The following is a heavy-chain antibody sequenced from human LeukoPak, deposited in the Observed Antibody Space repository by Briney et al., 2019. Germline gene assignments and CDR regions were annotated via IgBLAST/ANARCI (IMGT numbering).Heavy chain of an antibody. J-gene: IGHJ4*02. CDR3: ARHAQGPIAADFDY. CDR1: GGSISSHY. CDR2: IYYSGST. Sequence: SETLSLTCTVSGGSISSHYWSWIRQPPGKGLEWIGYIYYSGSTNYNPSLKSRVTISVDTSKNQFSLKLSSVTAADTAVYYCARHAQGPIAADFDYWGQGTLVIVSS. V-gene: IGHV4-59*08. D-gene: IGHD6-13*01.